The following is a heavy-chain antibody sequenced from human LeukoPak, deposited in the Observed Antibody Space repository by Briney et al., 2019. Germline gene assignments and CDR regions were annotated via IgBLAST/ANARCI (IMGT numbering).Heavy chain of an antibody. V-gene: IGHV4-61*05. Sequence: PSETLSLTCTVSGDSSRSRSYCWGWIRQPPGKGLEWIGYIYYSGSTNYNPSLKSRVTISVDTSKNQFSLKLSSVTAADTAVYYCARKSYYYGSGSYYRWFDPWGQGTLVTVSS. CDR1: GDSSRSRSYC. D-gene: IGHD3-10*01. J-gene: IGHJ5*02. CDR2: IYYSGST. CDR3: ARKSYYYGSGSYYRWFDP.